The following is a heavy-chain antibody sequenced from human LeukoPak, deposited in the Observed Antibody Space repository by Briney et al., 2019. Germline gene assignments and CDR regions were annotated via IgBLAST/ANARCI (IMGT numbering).Heavy chain of an antibody. J-gene: IGHJ3*02. CDR3: ARQFWNGYYSALDI. CDR1: GYTFTGYY. Sequence: ASVKVSCKASGYTFTGYYMHWVRQAPGQGLEWMGWINPNSGGTNYAQKFQGWVTMTRDTSISTAYMELSRLRSDDTAVYYCARQFWNGYYSALDIWGQGTLVTVSS. CDR2: INPNSGGT. D-gene: IGHD3-3*01. V-gene: IGHV1-2*04.